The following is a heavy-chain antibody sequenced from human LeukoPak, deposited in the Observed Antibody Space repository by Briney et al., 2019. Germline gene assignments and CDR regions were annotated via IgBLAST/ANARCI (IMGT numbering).Heavy chain of an antibody. Sequence: GGSLRLSCAASGFTFSSYAMHWVRQAPGKGLEWVAVISYDGSNKNYADSVKGRFTISGDNSKNTLYLQMNSLRAEDTAVYYCARILSRGWGELGYWGQGSLVTVSS. CDR3: ARILSRGWGELGY. CDR2: ISYDGSNK. J-gene: IGHJ4*02. V-gene: IGHV3-30*04. CDR1: GFTFSSYA. D-gene: IGHD2-15*01.